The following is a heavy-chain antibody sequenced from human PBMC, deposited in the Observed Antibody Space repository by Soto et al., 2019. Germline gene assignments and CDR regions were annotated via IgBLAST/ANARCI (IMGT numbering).Heavy chain of an antibody. CDR1: GFTFSSYG. D-gene: IGHD6-6*01. J-gene: IGHJ4*02. CDR3: ARDNSSSSRFDY. CDR2: IWYDGSNK. Sequence: GGSLRLSCAASGFTFSSYGMHWVRQAPGKGLEWVAVIWYDGSNKYYADSVKGRFTISRDNSKNTLYLQMNSLRAEDTAVYYCARDNSSSSRFDYWGQGTLVTVSS. V-gene: IGHV3-33*01.